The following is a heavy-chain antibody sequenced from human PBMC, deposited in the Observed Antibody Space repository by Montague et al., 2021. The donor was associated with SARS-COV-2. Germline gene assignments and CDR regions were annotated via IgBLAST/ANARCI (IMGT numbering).Heavy chain of an antibody. V-gene: IGHV3-74*01. CDR2: INRDGSST. CDR1: GFTFNNYW. Sequence: SLRLSCAASGFTFNNYWVHWVRQVPRKGLLWVSRINRDGSSTTYADSVKGRFTISRDNAKNTLYLQVNSLRDNDTAVYYCAREAYNSGDFDFWGQGTLVTVSS. J-gene: IGHJ4*02. D-gene: IGHD6-19*01. CDR3: AREAYNSGDFDF.